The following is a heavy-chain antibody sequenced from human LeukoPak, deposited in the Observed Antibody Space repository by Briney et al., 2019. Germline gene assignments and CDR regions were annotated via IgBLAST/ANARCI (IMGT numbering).Heavy chain of an antibody. CDR3: ARGLRFLEWLPHSGLDY. J-gene: IGHJ4*02. V-gene: IGHV1-18*01. CDR2: ISAYNGNI. Sequence: ASVKVSCKASGYTFTSYGISWVRQAPGQGLEWMGWISAYNGNINYAQKLQGRVTMTTDTSTSTAYMELRSLRSDDTAVYYCARGLRFLEWLPHSGLDYWGQGTLVTVSS. D-gene: IGHD3-3*01. CDR1: GYTFTSYG.